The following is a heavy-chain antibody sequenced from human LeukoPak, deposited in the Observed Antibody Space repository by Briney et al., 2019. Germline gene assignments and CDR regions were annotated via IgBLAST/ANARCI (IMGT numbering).Heavy chain of an antibody. Sequence: SETLSLTCTVPGGSMNRFYWAWIRQPAGRGLEWIGRIHSGGTTNYNPSLASRLTISLDTSKNQFSLKLSSVTAADTAVYYCASGPRPYSIYWGQGTLVTVSS. V-gene: IGHV4-4*07. CDR1: GGSMNRFY. CDR3: ASGPRPYSIY. CDR2: IHSGGTT. D-gene: IGHD6-13*01. J-gene: IGHJ4*02.